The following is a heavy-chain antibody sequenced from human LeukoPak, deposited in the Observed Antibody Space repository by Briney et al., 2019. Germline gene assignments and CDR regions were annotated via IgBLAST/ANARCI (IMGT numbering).Heavy chain of an antibody. J-gene: IGHJ6*04. CDR3: ARAITMVRGSPGGV. Sequence: ASVTVSCKASGYTFTGYYMHWVRQAPGQGLEWMGWINPNSGGTNYAQKFQGRVTMTRDTSISTAYMELSRLRSDDTAVYYCARAITMVRGSPGGVWGKGTTVTISS. CDR2: INPNSGGT. CDR1: GYTFTGYY. V-gene: IGHV1-2*02. D-gene: IGHD3-10*01.